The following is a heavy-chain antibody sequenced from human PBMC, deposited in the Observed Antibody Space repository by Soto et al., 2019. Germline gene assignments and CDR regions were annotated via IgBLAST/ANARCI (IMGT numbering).Heavy chain of an antibody. CDR2: IYPGDSDT. CDR1: GYSFTSYW. J-gene: IGHJ5*01. V-gene: IGHV5-51*01. Sequence: GESLKSSCKGSGYSFTSYWIGWVRQMPGKGLEWMGIIYPGDSDTRYSPSFQGQVTISADKSISTAYLQWSSLKASDTAMYYCARRPTCYYDSSGYYYSWFDPWGQGTLVTVSS. CDR3: ARRPTCYYDSSGYYYSWFDP. D-gene: IGHD3-22*01.